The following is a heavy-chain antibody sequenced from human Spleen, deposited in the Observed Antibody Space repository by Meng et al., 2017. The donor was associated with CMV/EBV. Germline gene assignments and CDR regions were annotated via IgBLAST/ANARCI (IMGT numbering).Heavy chain of an antibody. D-gene: IGHD3-10*01. Sequence: KVSCKGSGYSFTTYWIGWVRQMPGKGLEWMGVIYPGHSHTIYSPSFQGQVGISADKSINTAYLQWSSLKASDTAMYYCARTRSSGSGSYSGAAYDAFDIWGQGTMVTVSS. CDR1: GYSFTTYW. CDR2: IYPGHSHT. V-gene: IGHV5-51*01. CDR3: ARTRSSGSGSYSGAAYDAFDI. J-gene: IGHJ3*02.